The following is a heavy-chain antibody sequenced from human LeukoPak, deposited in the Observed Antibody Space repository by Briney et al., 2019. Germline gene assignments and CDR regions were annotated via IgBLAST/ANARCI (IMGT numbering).Heavy chain of an antibody. V-gene: IGHV3-23*01. CDR2: ISGSGGST. J-gene: IGHJ4*02. CDR1: GFTFSSYA. D-gene: IGHD2-15*01. CDR3: AKDIVVVVAATRFDY. Sequence: GGSLRLSCAASGFTFSSYAMSWVRQAPGKGPEWVSAISGSGGSTYYADSVKGRFTISRDNSKNTLYLQMNSLRAEDTAVYYCAKDIVVVVAATRFDYWGQGTLVTVSS.